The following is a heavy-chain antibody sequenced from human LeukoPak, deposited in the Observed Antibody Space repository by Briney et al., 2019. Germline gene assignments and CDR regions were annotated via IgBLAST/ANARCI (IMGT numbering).Heavy chain of an antibody. J-gene: IGHJ4*02. CDR3: ARDEYYYDSSGYYFPGGLHY. CDR1: GFTFSS. Sequence: GGSLRLSCAASGFTFSSMNWVRQAPGKGLEWISYISSRSRTIYYADSVKGRFTISRDNAKNSLYMQITSLRAEDTAVYYCARDEYYYDSSGYYFPGGLHYWGQGTLVIVSS. CDR2: ISSRSRTI. D-gene: IGHD3-22*01. V-gene: IGHV3-48*01.